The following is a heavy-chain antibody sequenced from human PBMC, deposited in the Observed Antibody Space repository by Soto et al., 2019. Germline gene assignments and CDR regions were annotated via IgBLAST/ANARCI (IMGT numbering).Heavy chain of an antibody. V-gene: IGHV3-48*01. CDR1: GFTFSSYS. CDR3: ASNNDYGDYGFDY. J-gene: IGHJ4*02. Sequence: EVQLVESGGGLVQPGGSLRLSCAASGFTFSSYSMNWVRQAPGKGLEWVSYISSSSSTIYYADSVKGRFTISRDNAKNSLYLQMNSLRVEDTAVYDCASNNDYGDYGFDYWGQGTLVTVSS. CDR2: ISSSSSTI. D-gene: IGHD4-17*01.